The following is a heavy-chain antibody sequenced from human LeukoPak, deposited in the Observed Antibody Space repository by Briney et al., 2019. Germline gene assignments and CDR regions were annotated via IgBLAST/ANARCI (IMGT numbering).Heavy chain of an antibody. V-gene: IGHV3-48*04. D-gene: IGHD3-3*01. J-gene: IGHJ6*03. CDR1: GFTFSSYS. Sequence: GGSLRLSCAASGFTFSSYSMNWVRQAPGKGLEWVSYISSSSSTIYYADSVKGRFTISRDNAKNSLYLQMNSLRAEDTAVYYCARPPYYDFWSGYYPPLPLSFMDVWGKGTTVTVSS. CDR2: ISSSSSTI. CDR3: ARPPYYDFWSGYYPPLPLSFMDV.